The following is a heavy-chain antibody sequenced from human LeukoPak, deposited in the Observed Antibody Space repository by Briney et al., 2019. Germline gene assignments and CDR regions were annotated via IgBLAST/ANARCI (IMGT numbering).Heavy chain of an antibody. Sequence: ESGPALVNPTQTLTLTCTFSGFSLSTSGMCVSWIRQPPGKALEWLARIDWDDDQFYSTSLRTRLTISKDTSKNQVVLTLTNMDPVDTATYYCARMIRGTRGSGSKDRENFYAMDVWGQGTTVTVSS. CDR3: ARMIRGTRGSGSKDRENFYAMDV. V-gene: IGHV2-70*17. CDR2: IDWDDDQ. D-gene: IGHD3-10*01. J-gene: IGHJ6*02. CDR1: GFSLSTSGMC.